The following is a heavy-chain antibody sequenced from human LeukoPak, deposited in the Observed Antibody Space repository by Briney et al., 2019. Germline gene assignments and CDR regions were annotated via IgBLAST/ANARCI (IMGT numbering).Heavy chain of an antibody. Sequence: SETLSLTCTVSGGSISSSSYYWGWIRQPPWKGLEWFGSIYYSGSTYYNPSLKSRVTISVDTSKNQFSLKLSSVTAADTAVYYCARRAMVRGVILFDYWGQGTLVTVSS. J-gene: IGHJ4*02. CDR3: ARRAMVRGVILFDY. CDR1: GGSISSSSYY. V-gene: IGHV4-39*01. D-gene: IGHD3-10*01. CDR2: IYYSGST.